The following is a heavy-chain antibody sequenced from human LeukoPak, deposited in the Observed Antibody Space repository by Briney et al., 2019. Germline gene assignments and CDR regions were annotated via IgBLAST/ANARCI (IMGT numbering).Heavy chain of an antibody. J-gene: IGHJ4*02. CDR1: GFTFSSYS. CDR2: ISSSSSYI. D-gene: IGHD3-22*01. V-gene: IGHV3-21*01. CDR3: ARGGSGYPDKYYYFDY. Sequence: GGSLRLSCAASGFTFSSYSMNWVRRAPGKGLEWVSSISSSSSYIYYADSVKGRFTISRDNAKNSLYLQMNSLRAEDTAVYYCARGGSGYPDKYYYFDYWGQGTLVTVSS.